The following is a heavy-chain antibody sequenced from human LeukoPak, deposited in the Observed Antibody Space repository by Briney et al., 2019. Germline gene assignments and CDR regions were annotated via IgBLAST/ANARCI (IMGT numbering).Heavy chain of an antibody. Sequence: PSETLSLTCAVYGGSFSGYYWSWIRQHPGKGLEWIGYIYYSGSTYYDPSLKSRVTISVDTSKNQFSLKLSSVTAADTAVYYCARSYYYGSGSYFDYWGQGTLVTVSS. V-gene: IGHV4-31*11. CDR1: GGSFSGYY. D-gene: IGHD3-10*01. J-gene: IGHJ4*02. CDR2: IYYSGST. CDR3: ARSYYYGSGSYFDY.